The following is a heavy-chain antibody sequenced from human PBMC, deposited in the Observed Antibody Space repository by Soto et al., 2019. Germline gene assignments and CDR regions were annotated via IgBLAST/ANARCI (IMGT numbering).Heavy chain of an antibody. J-gene: IGHJ4*02. D-gene: IGHD2-2*01. CDR2: IYHSGSI. CDR1: GGSISSGGYS. V-gene: IGHV4-30-2*01. CDR3: ARRNCMSTSCLIDY. Sequence: QLQLQESGSGLVKPSQTLSLTCAVSGGSISSGGYSWSWIRQPPGKGLEWIGYIYHSGSIFYNPSLKSRVTISVDRSKNQFSLKLSSVTAADTAVYYCARRNCMSTSCLIDYWGQGTLVTVSS.